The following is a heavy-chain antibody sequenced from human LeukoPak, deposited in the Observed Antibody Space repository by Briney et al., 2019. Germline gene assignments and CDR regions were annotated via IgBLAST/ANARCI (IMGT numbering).Heavy chain of an antibody. J-gene: IGHJ3*02. Sequence: GGSLRLSCAASEFTFNRYWMSWVRQAPGKGLEWVSSISGSGGNTYYADSVKGRFTISRDNSKNTLYVQMNSLRAEDTAVYYCAKGPKLDAFDIWGQGTMVTVSS. CDR1: EFTFNRYW. V-gene: IGHV3-23*01. CDR2: ISGSGGNT. CDR3: AKGPKLDAFDI.